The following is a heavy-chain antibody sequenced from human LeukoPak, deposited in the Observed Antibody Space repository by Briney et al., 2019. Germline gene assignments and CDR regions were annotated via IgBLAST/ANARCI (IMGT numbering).Heavy chain of an antibody. CDR2: INHSGST. V-gene: IGHV4-34*01. J-gene: IGHJ4*02. CDR1: GGSFSGYY. CDR3: AGGSPLDY. D-gene: IGHD3-10*01. Sequence: KPSETLSLTCAVYGGSFSGYYWSWIRQPPGKGLEWIGEINHSGSTNYNPSLKSRVTISVDTSKNQFSLKLSSVTAADTAVYYCAGGSPLDYWGQGTLVTVSS.